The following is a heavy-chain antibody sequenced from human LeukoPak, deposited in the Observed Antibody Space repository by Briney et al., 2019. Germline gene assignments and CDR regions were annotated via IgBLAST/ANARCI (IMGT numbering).Heavy chain of an antibody. CDR3: ARAKDPNRWLQVGQGGAYYSDY. J-gene: IGHJ4*02. V-gene: IGHV4-31*03. CDR1: GGSISSGGYY. CDR2: IYYSGST. D-gene: IGHD5-24*01. Sequence: SQTLSLTCTVSGGSISSGGYYWSWLRQHPGKGLEWIGYIYYSGSTYYNPSLKSRVTISVDTSKNQFSLKLSSVTAADTAVYYCARAKDPNRWLQVGQGGAYYSDYWGQGTLVTVSS.